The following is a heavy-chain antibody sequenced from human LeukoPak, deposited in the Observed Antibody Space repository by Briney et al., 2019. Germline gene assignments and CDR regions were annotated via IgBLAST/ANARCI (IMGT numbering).Heavy chain of an antibody. D-gene: IGHD2-2*01. CDR3: TKDPRSSTRTYFDY. V-gene: IGHV3-30*18. J-gene: IGHJ4*02. Sequence: PGRSLRLSCAASGFLFSSYGMHWVRPAPGKGLEWVAVISYDGSNKYYADSVKGRFTISRDNSKNTLNLQMNSLRVEDTAVYYCTKDPRSSTRTYFDYWGQGTLVTVSS. CDR1: GFLFSSYG. CDR2: ISYDGSNK.